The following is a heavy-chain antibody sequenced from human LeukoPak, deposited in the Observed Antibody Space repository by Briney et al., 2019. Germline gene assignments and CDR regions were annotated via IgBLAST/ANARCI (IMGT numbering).Heavy chain of an antibody. CDR1: GFTFRNYW. CDR3: ARDQYYSSSD. CDR2: IKEDGSEK. V-gene: IGHV3-7*03. D-gene: IGHD6-19*01. Sequence: GGSLRLSCAASGFTFRNYWMSWVRQAPGKGLEWVANIKEDGSEKYYVDAVKGRFTISRDNARKSLFLQMNSLRAEDTAVYYCARDQYYSSSDWGQGTLVTVSS. J-gene: IGHJ4*02.